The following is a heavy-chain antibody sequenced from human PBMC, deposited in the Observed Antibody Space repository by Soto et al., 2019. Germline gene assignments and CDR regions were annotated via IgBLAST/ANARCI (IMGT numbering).Heavy chain of an antibody. Sequence: ASVKVSCKASGYTFTSYGISWVRQAPGQGLEWMGWISAYNGNTNYAQKLQGRVTMTTDTSTSTAYMELRSLRSDDTAVYYCARVPIAAAGLNWFGPWGQGTLVTVSS. CDR1: GYTFTSYG. J-gene: IGHJ5*02. D-gene: IGHD6-13*01. CDR2: ISAYNGNT. CDR3: ARVPIAAAGLNWFGP. V-gene: IGHV1-18*01.